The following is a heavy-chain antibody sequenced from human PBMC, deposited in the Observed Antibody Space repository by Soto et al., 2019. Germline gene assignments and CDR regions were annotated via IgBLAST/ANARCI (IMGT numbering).Heavy chain of an antibody. D-gene: IGHD5-12*01. Sequence: PGGSLRLSCAASGFTFNNFAMHWVRQAPGKGLEWVALISYDGTYKYYADSVRGRFTVYRDNSKSTLFLQMNSLKLEDTAVYVCANEVDVAFSSLQYGMDVWGQGTTVTVSS. CDR1: GFTFNNFA. CDR3: ANEVDVAFSSLQYGMDV. V-gene: IGHV3-30*14. CDR2: ISYDGTYK. J-gene: IGHJ6*02.